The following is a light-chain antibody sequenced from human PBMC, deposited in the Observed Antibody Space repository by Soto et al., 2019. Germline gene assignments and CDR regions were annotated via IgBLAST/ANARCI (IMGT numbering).Light chain of an antibody. Sequence: EIVLTQSPGTLSLSPGERATLSCRASQSVENNYLAWYQQKPGKAPSLLIYGASTRATGIPDRFSGSGSGTDFTFTISSLEPEVFSVYYCQRYGSSPMYTFGRGTKLEIK. CDR2: GAS. CDR3: QRYGSSPMYT. J-gene: IGKJ2*01. CDR1: QSVENNY. V-gene: IGKV3-20*01.